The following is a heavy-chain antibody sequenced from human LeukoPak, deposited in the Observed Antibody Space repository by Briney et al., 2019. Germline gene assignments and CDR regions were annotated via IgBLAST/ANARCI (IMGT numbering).Heavy chain of an antibody. Sequence: GGSLRLSCAASGFTFSNYAMSWVRQAPGKGLEWDSVIYSGGSTYYADSVKGRFTISRDNSKNTLYLQMNSLRAEDTAVYYCARDSRTYGSGSYPYYFDYWGQGTLVTVSS. CDR1: GFTFSNYA. V-gene: IGHV3-66*01. D-gene: IGHD3-10*01. CDR3: ARDSRTYGSGSYPYYFDY. J-gene: IGHJ4*02. CDR2: IYSGGST.